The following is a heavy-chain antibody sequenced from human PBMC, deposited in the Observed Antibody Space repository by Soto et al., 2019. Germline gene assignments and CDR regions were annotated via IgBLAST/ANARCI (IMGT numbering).Heavy chain of an antibody. Sequence: ASVKVSCKASGYTFTGYSIHWVRQAPGQGLEWMGWINAGNGNTKYSQKFQGRVTMTRDTSASTAYMELSSLRSEDTAVYYCARSIVVVTALDYWGQGTLVSVS. D-gene: IGHD2-21*02. CDR3: ARSIVVVTALDY. V-gene: IGHV1-3*01. CDR2: INAGNGNT. CDR1: GYTFTGYS. J-gene: IGHJ4*02.